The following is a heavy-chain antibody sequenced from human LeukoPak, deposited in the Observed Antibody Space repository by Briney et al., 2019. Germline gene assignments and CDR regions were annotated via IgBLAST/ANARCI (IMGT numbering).Heavy chain of an antibody. V-gene: IGHV3-30*02. J-gene: IGHJ4*02. CDR2: IRYDGSNE. D-gene: IGHD7-27*01. CDR3: ARSSLGDY. CDR1: GFTFSSYG. Sequence: PGGSLRLSCAPSGFTFSSYGMHWVRQPPGKGLEWVAFIRYDGSNEYYADSVKGRFTISRDKSKNTLYLQMNSLRVEDTAVYYCARSSLGDYWGQGTLVTVSS.